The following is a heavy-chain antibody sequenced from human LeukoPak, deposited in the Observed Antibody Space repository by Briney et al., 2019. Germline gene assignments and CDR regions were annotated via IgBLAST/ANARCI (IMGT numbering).Heavy chain of an antibody. V-gene: IGHV1-69*13. Sequence: GASVKVSCKASGGTFSSYAISWVRQAPGQGLEWMGGIIPIFGTANYAQKFQGRVTITADESTSTAYMELSSLRSEDTVVYYYARGLRYFDWLFFPFDYWGQGTLVTVSS. D-gene: IGHD3-9*01. CDR1: GGTFSSYA. J-gene: IGHJ4*02. CDR3: ARGLRYFDWLFFPFDY. CDR2: IIPIFGTA.